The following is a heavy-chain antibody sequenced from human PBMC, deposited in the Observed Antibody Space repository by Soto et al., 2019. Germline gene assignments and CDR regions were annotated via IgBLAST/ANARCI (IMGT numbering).Heavy chain of an antibody. CDR2: ISYDGSNK. CDR1: GFTFSSYA. Sequence: QVQLVEAGGGVVQPGRSLRLSCAASGFTFSSYAMHWVRQAPGKGLEWVAVISYDGSNKYYADSVKGRFTISRDNSKNTLYLQMNSLRAEDTAVYYCARPMSRAYCGCDCYSGAFDIWGQGTMVTVSS. J-gene: IGHJ3*02. D-gene: IGHD2-21*02. CDR3: ARPMSRAYCGCDCYSGAFDI. V-gene: IGHV3-30-3*01.